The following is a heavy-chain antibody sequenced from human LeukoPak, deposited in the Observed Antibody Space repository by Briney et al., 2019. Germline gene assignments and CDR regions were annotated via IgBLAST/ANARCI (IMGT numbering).Heavy chain of an antibody. D-gene: IGHD3-3*01. Sequence: ASVKVSCKASGYTFTSYYMHWVRQAPGQGLEWMGIINPSGGSTSYAQKLQGRVTMTRDTSTSTVYMELSSLRSEDTAVYYCARALGGYYDFWSGQGASDIWGQGTMVTVSS. V-gene: IGHV1-46*01. CDR2: INPSGGST. CDR3: ARALGGYYDFWSGQGASDI. J-gene: IGHJ3*02. CDR1: GYTFTSYY.